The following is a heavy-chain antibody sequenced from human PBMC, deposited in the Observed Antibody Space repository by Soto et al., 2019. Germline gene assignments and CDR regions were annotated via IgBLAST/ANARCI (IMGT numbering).Heavy chain of an antibody. D-gene: IGHD3-9*01. CDR1: GFTFNNHA. J-gene: IGHJ4*02. V-gene: IGHV3-23*01. Sequence: GGSLRLSCSASGFTFNNHAMAWVRQAPGKGLEWVSSIGHSGYSINYGDSVKGRFTISRDNSKNMVFLEMNGLRAEDTAVYYCARSDDKDILTGCYNWGQGALVTVSS. CDR3: ARSDDKDILTGCYN. CDR2: IGHSGYSI.